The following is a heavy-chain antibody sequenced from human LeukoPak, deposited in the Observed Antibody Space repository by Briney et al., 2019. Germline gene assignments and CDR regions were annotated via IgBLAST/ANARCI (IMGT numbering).Heavy chain of an antibody. Sequence: SETLSLTCTVSGGSISNYYWSWIRQPAGKGLEWIGRIYSSGDTYYNPSLKSRVTMSVDTSKNQFSLKLTSMTAADTAVYYCARSEQLAPRYYYYYMDAWGKGTTVTVSS. CDR2: IYSSGDT. J-gene: IGHJ6*03. D-gene: IGHD6-6*01. CDR3: ARSEQLAPRYYYYYMDA. V-gene: IGHV4-4*07. CDR1: GGSISNYY.